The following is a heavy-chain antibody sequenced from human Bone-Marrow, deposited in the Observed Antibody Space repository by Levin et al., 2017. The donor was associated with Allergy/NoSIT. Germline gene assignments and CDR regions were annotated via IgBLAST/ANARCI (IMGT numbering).Heavy chain of an antibody. CDR3: AGRYYGDYVIPYDY. Sequence: SETLSLTCAVYGGSFSGYYWSWIRQPPGKGLEWIGEINHSGSTNYNPSLKSRVTISVDTSKSQFSLKLSSVTAADTAVYYCAGRYYGDYVIPYDYWGQGTLVTVSS. V-gene: IGHV4-34*01. J-gene: IGHJ4*02. CDR2: INHSGST. CDR1: GGSFSGYY. D-gene: IGHD4-17*01.